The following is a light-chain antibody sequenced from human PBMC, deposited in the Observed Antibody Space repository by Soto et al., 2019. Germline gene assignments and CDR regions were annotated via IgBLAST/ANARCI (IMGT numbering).Light chain of an antibody. CDR3: QQRGKWPST. CDR1: QSVDRY. Sequence: EVVLTQSPDTLSLSPGETATLSCRASQSVDRYVACYQQKVGQAPRLLIYDAYTRANGVRGRFTGSGSATDFSLTITSLGPEEFAVYYCQQRGKWPSTFGPGTKVEMK. J-gene: IGKJ2*02. CDR2: DAY. V-gene: IGKV3-11*01.